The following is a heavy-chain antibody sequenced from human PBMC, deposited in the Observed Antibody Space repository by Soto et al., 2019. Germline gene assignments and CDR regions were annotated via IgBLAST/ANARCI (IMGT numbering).Heavy chain of an antibody. V-gene: IGHV4-34*01. CDR3: ARARNYYYGMDV. CDR1: GGSFSGYY. Sequence: KPSETLSLTCAVYGGSFSGYYWSWIRQPPGKGLEWIGEINHSGSTNYNPSLKSRVTISVDTSKNQFSLKLSSVTAADTAVYYCARARNYYYGMDVWGQGTTVTVSS. J-gene: IGHJ6*02. CDR2: INHSGST.